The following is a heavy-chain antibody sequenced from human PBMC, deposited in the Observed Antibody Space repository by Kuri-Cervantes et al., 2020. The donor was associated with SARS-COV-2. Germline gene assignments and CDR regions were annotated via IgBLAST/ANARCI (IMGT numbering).Heavy chain of an antibody. J-gene: IGHJ4*02. V-gene: IGHV1-69*04. CDR2: IIPILGTA. CDR1: GGTFSSYA. D-gene: IGHD6-6*01. CDR3: ARGTKAARQILSWDY. Sequence: SVKVSCKASGGTFSSYAISWVRQAPGQGLEWMGRIIPILGTANYAQKFQGRVTITADKSTSTAYMELSSLRSEGTAVYYCARGTKAARQILSWDYWGQGTLVTVSS.